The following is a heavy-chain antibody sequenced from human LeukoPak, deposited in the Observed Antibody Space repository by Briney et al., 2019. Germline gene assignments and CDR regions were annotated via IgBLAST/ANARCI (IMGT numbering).Heavy chain of an antibody. J-gene: IGHJ4*02. V-gene: IGHV3-23*01. CDR1: GFTFSIYA. Sequence: PGGSLRLSCAASGFTFSIYAMSWVRQAPGKGLEWVSAISGSGGSTYYADSVKGRFTISRDNSKNTLYLQMNSLRAEDTAVYYCAKGRLRFLEWLLFDYWGQGTLVTVSS. CDR3: AKGRLRFLEWLLFDY. CDR2: ISGSGGST. D-gene: IGHD3-3*01.